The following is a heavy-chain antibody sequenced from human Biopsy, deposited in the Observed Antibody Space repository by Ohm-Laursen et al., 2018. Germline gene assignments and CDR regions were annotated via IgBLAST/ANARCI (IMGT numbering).Heavy chain of an antibody. V-gene: IGHV3-33*01. CDR1: GFTFSVYA. CDR3: ARDPIVGSKADGMDV. J-gene: IGHJ6*02. CDR2: IWYDGSSE. D-gene: IGHD1-26*01. Sequence: SLRLSCAASGFTFSVYAMHWVRQTPGKGLEWVAIIWYDGSSEYYADSVKGRFTISRDNSRNTVYLQMNSLRAEDTAIYYCARDPIVGSKADGMDVWGQGTTVTVSS.